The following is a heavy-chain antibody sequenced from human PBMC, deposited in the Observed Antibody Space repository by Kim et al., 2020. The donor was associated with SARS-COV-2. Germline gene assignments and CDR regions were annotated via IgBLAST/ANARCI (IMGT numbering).Heavy chain of an antibody. V-gene: IGHV4-34*01. J-gene: IGHJ6*02. Sequence: SETLSLTCGVYGESLIGYYWTWNRQPPGKGLEWIGEIDHSGTTSYNPPLKSRATISHATSEKQLSLWLNSVTDADTAVYYCARIGAPATDSYYYIMDVWGQGTTVTVSS. CDR3: ARIGAPATDSYYYIMDV. D-gene: IGHD3-16*01. CDR2: IDHSGTT. CDR1: GESLIGYY.